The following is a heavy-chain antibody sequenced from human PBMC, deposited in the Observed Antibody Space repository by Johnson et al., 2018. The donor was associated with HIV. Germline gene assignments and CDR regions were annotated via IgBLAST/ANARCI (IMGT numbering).Heavy chain of an antibody. J-gene: IGHJ3*01. CDR1: GFTFSSYA. CDR3: ARDRDYVSGAFDV. CDR2: ISYDGSNK. D-gene: IGHD3-10*01. V-gene: IGHV3-30*04. Sequence: QVQLVESGGGVLRPGGSLRLSCAAYGFTFSSYAMHWVRQAPGKGLEWVAVISYDGSNKYYADSVKGRFTISRDNSKNTRYLQMNSLRAEDTAVYYCARDRDYVSGAFDVWGQGTMVTVSS.